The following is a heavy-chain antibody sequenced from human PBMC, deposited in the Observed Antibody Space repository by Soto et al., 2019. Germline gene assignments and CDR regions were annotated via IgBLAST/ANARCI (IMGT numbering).Heavy chain of an antibody. D-gene: IGHD6-19*01. J-gene: IGHJ4*02. CDR2: IYSGGTT. CDR3: TTAGSGWIDY. CDR1: GFSVTANY. Sequence: GGSLRLSWEVSGFSVTANYMSWVRQAPGKGLEWVSVIYSGGTTDYAAPVKGRFTISRDDSKNTLYLQMNSLKTEDTAVYYCTTAGSGWIDYWGQGTLVTVSS. V-gene: IGHV3-15*01.